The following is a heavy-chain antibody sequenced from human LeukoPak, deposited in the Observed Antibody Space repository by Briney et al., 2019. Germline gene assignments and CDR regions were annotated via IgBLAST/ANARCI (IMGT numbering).Heavy chain of an antibody. J-gene: IGHJ4*02. D-gene: IGHD3-22*01. Sequence: ASVKVSCKASGGTFSSYAISWVRQAPGQGLEWMGGIIPIFGTANYAQKFQGRVTITADESTSTAYMELSSLRSEDTAVYYCARVRYYYDSSGYYYFDYWGQGTLVTVSS. CDR1: GGTFSSYA. CDR2: IIPIFGTA. CDR3: ARVRYYYDSSGYYYFDY. V-gene: IGHV1-69*13.